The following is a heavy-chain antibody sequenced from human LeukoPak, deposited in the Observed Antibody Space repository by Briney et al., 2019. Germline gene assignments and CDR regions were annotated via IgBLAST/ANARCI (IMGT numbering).Heavy chain of an antibody. CDR1: GGSISSSSYY. J-gene: IGHJ4*02. V-gene: IGHV4-39*01. CDR3: VEGGVDY. CDR2: IYYSGST. Sequence: SETLSLTRTVSGGSISSSSYYWGWIRQPPGKGLEWIGSIYYSGSTYYNPSLKSRVTISVDTSKNQFSLKLSSVTAADTAVYYCVEGGVDYWGQGTLVTVSS. D-gene: IGHD3-16*01.